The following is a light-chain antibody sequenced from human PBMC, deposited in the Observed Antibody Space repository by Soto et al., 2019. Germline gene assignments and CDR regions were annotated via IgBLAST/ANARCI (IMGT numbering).Light chain of an antibody. Sequence: DIHLTQSPSSLSVSVGARVAITCRASHDIGTSLNWYHQKPGKAPKLLIYDSSDLESGVPSRFSGSGSGTDFILTISSLQPEDIATYYCQQYEKLPITFGPGTRLDI. CDR2: DSS. V-gene: IGKV1-33*01. CDR1: HDIGTS. J-gene: IGKJ5*01. CDR3: QQYEKLPIT.